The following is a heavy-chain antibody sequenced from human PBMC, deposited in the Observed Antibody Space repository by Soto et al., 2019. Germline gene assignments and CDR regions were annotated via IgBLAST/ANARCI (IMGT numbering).Heavy chain of an antibody. Sequence: GGSLRLSCAASGFTFSSYWMHWVRQAPGKGLVWVSRINSDGSSTSYADSVKGRFTISRDNAKNTLYLQMNSLRAEDTAVYYCARGHSGSYYAFDIWGQGTMVTVSS. CDR3: ARGHSGSYYAFDI. CDR1: GFTFSSYW. CDR2: INSDGSST. V-gene: IGHV3-74*01. J-gene: IGHJ3*02. D-gene: IGHD1-26*01.